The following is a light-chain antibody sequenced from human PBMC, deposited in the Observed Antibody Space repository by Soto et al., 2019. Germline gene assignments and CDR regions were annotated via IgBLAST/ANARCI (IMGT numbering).Light chain of an antibody. CDR1: QSVSSY. J-gene: IGKJ1*01. V-gene: IGKV3-20*01. Sequence: EIVMTKSAGTLSLSPGERATLSCRASQSVSSYLAWYQQKPGQAPRLLISDASDRATGIPDRFSGSGSGTDFTLTISRLAPEDFAVYYCQQYADSPVTFGQGTKV. CDR2: DAS. CDR3: QQYADSPVT.